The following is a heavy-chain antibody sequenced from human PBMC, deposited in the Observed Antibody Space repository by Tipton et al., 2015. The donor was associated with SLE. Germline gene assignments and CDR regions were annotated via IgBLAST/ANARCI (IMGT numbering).Heavy chain of an antibody. CDR2: IVPLFRST. Sequence: QLVQSGAEVKQPGSSVKVSCKASGGSFNNHAVSWVRQAPGEGLEWLGGIVPLFRSTDYAQKFQGRLTISADESTSTVYMELRSLRSDDTAVYYCRLTLTGYYEFDYWGQGTRVTVS. V-gene: IGHV1-69*01. D-gene: IGHD3-9*01. J-gene: IGHJ4*03. CDR1: GGSFNNHA. CDR3: RLTLTGYYEFDY.